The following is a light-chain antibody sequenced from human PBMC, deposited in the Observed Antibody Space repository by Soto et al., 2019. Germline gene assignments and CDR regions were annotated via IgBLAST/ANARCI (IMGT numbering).Light chain of an antibody. CDR2: GAS. J-gene: IGKJ1*01. V-gene: IGKV3-20*01. Sequence: EIVLTQSPGTLSLSPGERATLSFSASQSVSSSYLAWYQQKPGQAPRLLIYGASSRATGIPDRFSGSGSETEFTLTISSLQSEDAAVYYCQQYNNWPKWTFGQGTKVDIK. CDR3: QQYNNWPKWT. CDR1: QSVSSSY.